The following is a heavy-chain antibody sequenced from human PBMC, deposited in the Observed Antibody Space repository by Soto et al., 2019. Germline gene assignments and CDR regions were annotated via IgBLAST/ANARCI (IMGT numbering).Heavy chain of an antibody. D-gene: IGHD1-26*01. CDR2: ISSSSSTI. CDR1: GFTFSSYS. J-gene: IGHJ4*02. Sequence: EVQLVESGGGLVQPGGSLRLSCAASGFTFSSYSMNWVRQAPGKGLEWVSYISSSSSTIYYADSVKGRFTISRDNAKKSLYLQINSLRDEDTAVYYCARDGVVGAIDYWGQGTLVTVSS. V-gene: IGHV3-48*02. CDR3: ARDGVVGAIDY.